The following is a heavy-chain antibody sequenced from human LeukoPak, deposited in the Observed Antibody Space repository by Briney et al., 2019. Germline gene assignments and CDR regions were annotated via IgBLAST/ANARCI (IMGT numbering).Heavy chain of an antibody. CDR2: ISYDGSNK. CDR1: GFTFSSYA. Sequence: PGGSLRLSCAASGFTFSSYAMHWVRQAPGKGLEWVAVISYDGSNKYYADSVKGRFTISRDNSKNTLYLQMNSLRAEDTAVYYCARDTYYYDSSDYFDYWGQGTLVTVSS. V-gene: IGHV3-30-3*01. J-gene: IGHJ4*02. CDR3: ARDTYYYDSSDYFDY. D-gene: IGHD3-22*01.